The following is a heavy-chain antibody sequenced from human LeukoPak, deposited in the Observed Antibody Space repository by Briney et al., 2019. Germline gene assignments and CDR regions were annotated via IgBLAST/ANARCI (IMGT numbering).Heavy chain of an antibody. CDR1: GGSISSSSYY. Sequence: KTSETLSLTCTVSGGSISSSSYYWGWIRQPPGKGLEWIGSIYYSGSTYYNPSLKSRVTISVDTSKNQFSLKLSSVTAADTAVYYCARVGGGWYGGDFDYWGQGTLVTVSS. CDR2: IYYSGST. V-gene: IGHV4-39*07. CDR3: ARVGGGWYGGDFDY. D-gene: IGHD6-19*01. J-gene: IGHJ4*02.